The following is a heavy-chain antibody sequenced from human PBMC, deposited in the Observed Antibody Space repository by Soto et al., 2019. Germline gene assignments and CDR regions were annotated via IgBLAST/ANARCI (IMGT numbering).Heavy chain of an antibody. CDR1: GFIFSEYE. D-gene: IGHD3-22*01. J-gene: IGHJ5*02. CDR2: IGKNGRDI. V-gene: IGHV3-48*03. CDR3: AKGELGYYYDSSAYFDP. Sequence: PGGSLRLSCEVSGFIFSEYEFNWVRQAPGKGLEWVSYIGKNGRDIYDADSVKGRFTISRGDDKSTLYLEMNSLRAEDTDIYYSAKGELGYYYDSSAYFDP.